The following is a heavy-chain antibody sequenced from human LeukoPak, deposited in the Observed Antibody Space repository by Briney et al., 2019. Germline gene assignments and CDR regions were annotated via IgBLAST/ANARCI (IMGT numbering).Heavy chain of an antibody. J-gene: IGHJ4*02. CDR2: IYYSGST. D-gene: IGHD2-8*01. Sequence: SETLSLTCTVSGGSISSGGYYWRWIRQHPGKGLEWIGYIYYSGSTYYNPSLKSRFTISVDTSKNQFSLKLSSVTAADTAVYYCARDRCTNGVCFLLDYWGQGTLVTVSS. V-gene: IGHV4-31*03. CDR1: GGSISSGGYY. CDR3: ARDRCTNGVCFLLDY.